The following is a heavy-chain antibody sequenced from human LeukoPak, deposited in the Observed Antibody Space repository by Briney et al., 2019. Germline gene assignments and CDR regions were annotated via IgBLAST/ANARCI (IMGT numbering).Heavy chain of an antibody. CDR2: INWNGGST. D-gene: IGHD2-2*01. CDR1: GFTFDDYG. Sequence: GGSLRLSCAASGFTFDDYGMSWVRQAPGKGLEWVSGINWNGGSTGYADSVKGRFTISRDNAKNSLYLQMNSLRAEDTALYYCARAGPGQYQLQRPFDYWGQGTLVTVSS. J-gene: IGHJ4*02. V-gene: IGHV3-20*04. CDR3: ARAGPGQYQLQRPFDY.